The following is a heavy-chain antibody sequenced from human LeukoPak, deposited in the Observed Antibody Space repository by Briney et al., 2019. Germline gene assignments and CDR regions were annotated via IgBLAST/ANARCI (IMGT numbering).Heavy chain of an antibody. D-gene: IGHD2-21*02. CDR1: GFTFSSYG. V-gene: IGHV3-30*18. CDR3: AKDRRHIVGVTVVFDS. Sequence: PGGSLRLSCAASGFTFSSYGMHWVRQAPGEGLEWVAFMSYDGSNKYYGDSVKGRFTISRDNTKNTLFLQMNSLRTDDTAVYYCAKDRRHIVGVTVVFDSWGQGTLVTVSS. J-gene: IGHJ4*02. CDR2: MSYDGSNK.